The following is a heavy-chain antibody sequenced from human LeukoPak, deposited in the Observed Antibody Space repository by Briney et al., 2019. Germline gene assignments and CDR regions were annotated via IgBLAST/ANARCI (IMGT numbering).Heavy chain of an antibody. CDR3: ASVPSAPPGLDYYYMDV. D-gene: IGHD6-19*01. J-gene: IGHJ6*03. V-gene: IGHV3-48*03. Sequence: GGSLRLSCAASGFTFSSYEMNWVRQAPGKGLEWVSYISSSGSTIYYADSVKGRFTISRDNAKNSLYLQMNSLRAEDTAVYYCASVPSAPPGLDYYYMDVWGKGTTVTVSS. CDR1: GFTFSSYE. CDR2: ISSSGSTI.